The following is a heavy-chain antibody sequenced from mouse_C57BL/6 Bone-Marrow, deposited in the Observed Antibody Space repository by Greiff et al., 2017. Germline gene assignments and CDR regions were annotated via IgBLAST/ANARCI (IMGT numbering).Heavy chain of an antibody. V-gene: IGHV5-12*01. CDR2: ISNGGGST. Sequence: EVMLVESGGGLVQPGGSLKLSCAASGFTFSDYYMYWVRQTPEKRLEWVAYISNGGGSTYYPDTVKGRFTISRDNAKNTLYLQMSRLKSEDTAMYYCARHCDWDVRGYFDVWGTGTTVTVSS. CDR3: ARHCDWDVRGYFDV. J-gene: IGHJ1*03. D-gene: IGHD4-1*01. CDR1: GFTFSDYY.